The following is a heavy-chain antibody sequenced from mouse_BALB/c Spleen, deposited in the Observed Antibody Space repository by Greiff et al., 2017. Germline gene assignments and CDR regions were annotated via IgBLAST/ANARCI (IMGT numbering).Heavy chain of an antibody. J-gene: IGHJ2*01. CDR2: ISTYYGDA. V-gene: IGHV1S137*01. Sequence: QVQLKESGAELVRPGVSVKISCKGSGYTFTDYAMHWVKQSHAKSLEWIGVISTYYGDASYNQKFKGKATMTVDKSSSTAYMELARLTSEDSAIYYCARVGRSHYFDYWGQGTTLTVSS. D-gene: IGHD1-1*02. CDR3: ARVGRSHYFDY. CDR1: GYTFTDYA.